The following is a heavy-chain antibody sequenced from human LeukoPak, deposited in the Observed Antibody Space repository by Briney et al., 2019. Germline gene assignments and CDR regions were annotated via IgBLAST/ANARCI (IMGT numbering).Heavy chain of an antibody. J-gene: IGHJ4*02. V-gene: IGHV4-59*01. CDR2: IYYSGST. Sequence: SETLSLTCTVSGGSISSYYWSWIRQPPGKGLEWIGYIYYSGSTNYNPSLKSRVTISVDTSKNQFSLKLSSVTAADTAVYYCARVGSSNWYVFDYWGQGTLVTASS. CDR3: ARVGSSNWYVFDY. CDR1: GGSISSYY. D-gene: IGHD6-13*01.